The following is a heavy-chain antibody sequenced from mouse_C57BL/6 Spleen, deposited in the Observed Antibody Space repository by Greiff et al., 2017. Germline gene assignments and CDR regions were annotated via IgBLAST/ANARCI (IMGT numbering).Heavy chain of an antibody. J-gene: IGHJ3*01. CDR1: GYTFTSYW. CDR2: IHPNSGST. D-gene: IGHD2-4*01. CDR3: ARSYDYGDWFAD. Sequence: QVQLQQPGAELVKPGASVKLSCKASGYTFTSYWMHWVKQRPGQGLEWIGMIHPNSGSTNYNEKFKSKATLTVDKSSSTAYMQLSSLTSEDSAVYYCARSYDYGDWFADWGQGTLVTVSA. V-gene: IGHV1-64*01.